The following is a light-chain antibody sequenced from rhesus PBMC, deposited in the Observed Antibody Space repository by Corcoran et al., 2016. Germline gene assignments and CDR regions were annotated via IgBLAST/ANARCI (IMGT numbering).Light chain of an antibody. CDR3: LQTSNCAQYI. Sequence: EIVMTQSPATLALSTGERATLSCRASQSISRHLAWYQQNLGQAPRLICYGASTRATGIPDRFSGSEAGPEFTLPITSLEPYVVGVYFCLQTSNCAQYIFGQGTKVEIK. V-gene: IGKV3-24*04. CDR1: QSISRH. J-gene: IGKJ2*01. CDR2: GAS.